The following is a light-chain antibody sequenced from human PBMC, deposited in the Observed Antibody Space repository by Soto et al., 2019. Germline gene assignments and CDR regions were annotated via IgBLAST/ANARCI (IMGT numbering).Light chain of an antibody. CDR1: QSISIN. CDR3: QQRHMWPIT. CDR2: AGS. J-gene: IGKJ5*01. V-gene: IGKV3-11*01. Sequence: EIVLTQSPGTLSVSPGDRVTLSCRASQSISINLACYQHKPGQAPRLLIHAGSTRATGIPARFSGSGSGTDFTLTISSLEPEDSAVYYCQQRHMWPITFGQGTRLEIK.